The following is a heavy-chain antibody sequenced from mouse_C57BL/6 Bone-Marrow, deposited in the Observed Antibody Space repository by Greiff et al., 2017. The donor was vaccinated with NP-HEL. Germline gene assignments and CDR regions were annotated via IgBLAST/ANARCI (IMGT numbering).Heavy chain of an antibody. CDR1: GYSITSGYY. CDR3: ARESPWFAY. J-gene: IGHJ3*01. V-gene: IGHV3-6*01. CDR2: ISYDGSN. Sequence: VQLKESGPGLVKPSQSLSLTCSVTGYSITSGYYWNWIRQFPGNQLEWMGYISYDGSNNYNPSLKNRISITRDTSKNQFFLKLNSVTTEDTATYYCARESPWFAYWGQGTLVTVSA.